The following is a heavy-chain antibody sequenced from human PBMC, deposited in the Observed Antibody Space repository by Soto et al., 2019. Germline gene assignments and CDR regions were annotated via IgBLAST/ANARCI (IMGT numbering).Heavy chain of an antibody. CDR1: GFTFSSYN. D-gene: IGHD6-13*01. CDR3: ARHPERIAQIGWFDP. V-gene: IGHV3-48*01. CDR2: ISSSSSTI. J-gene: IGHJ5*02. Sequence: HPGGSLRLSCAASGFTFSSYNMNWVRQAPGKGLEWVSYISSSSSTIYYADSVKGRFTISRDNAKNSLYLQMNSLRAEDTAVYYCARHPERIAQIGWFDPWGQGT.